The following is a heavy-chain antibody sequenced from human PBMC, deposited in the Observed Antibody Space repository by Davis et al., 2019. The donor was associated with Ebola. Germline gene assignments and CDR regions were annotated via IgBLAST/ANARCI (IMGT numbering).Heavy chain of an antibody. Sequence: MPGGSLRLSCAASGFTFSSYWMSWIRQPPGKGLEWIGEINHSGSTNYNPSLKSRVTISVDTSKNQFSLKLSSVTAADTAVYYCARVIYDFWSGYYHRGGMDVWGQGTTVTVSS. CDR1: GFTFSSYW. J-gene: IGHJ6*02. CDR2: INHSGST. D-gene: IGHD3-3*01. V-gene: IGHV4-34*01. CDR3: ARVIYDFWSGYYHRGGMDV.